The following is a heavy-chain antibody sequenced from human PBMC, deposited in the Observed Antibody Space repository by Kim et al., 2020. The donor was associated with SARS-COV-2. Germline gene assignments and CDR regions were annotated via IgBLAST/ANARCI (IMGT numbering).Heavy chain of an antibody. J-gene: IGHJ6*02. D-gene: IGHD3-22*01. V-gene: IGHV3-48*03. CDR1: GFTFSSYE. CDR3: ARDMIDSADYFFRVYNYGMDV. Sequence: GGSLRLSCAASGFTFSSYEMNWVRQAPGKGLEWVSYIDGRGDAKYYADSVRGRFTVSRDNAKKSLYLQMNSLRAEDTAVYYCARDMIDSADYFFRVYNYGMDVWGQGTTVIVSS. CDR2: IDGRGDAK.